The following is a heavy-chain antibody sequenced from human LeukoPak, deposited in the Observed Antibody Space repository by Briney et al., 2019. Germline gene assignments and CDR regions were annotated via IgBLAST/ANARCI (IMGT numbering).Heavy chain of an antibody. J-gene: IGHJ5*02. D-gene: IGHD3-3*01. CDR1: GGSISSSNW. Sequence: SETLSLTCAVSGGSISSSNWWSWVRQPPGKGLEWIGEINHSGSTNYNPSLKSRVTISVDTSKNQFSLKLSSVTAADTAVYYCARGYDFWSEGWFDPWGQGTLVTVSS. CDR2: INHSGST. CDR3: ARGYDFWSEGWFDP. V-gene: IGHV4-4*02.